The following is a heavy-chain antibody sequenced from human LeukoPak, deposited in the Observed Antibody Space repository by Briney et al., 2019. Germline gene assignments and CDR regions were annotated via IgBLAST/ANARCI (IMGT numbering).Heavy chain of an antibody. CDR1: EYSFVSYY. Sequence: VASVKVSCKASEYSFVSYYIHWVRQAPGEGLEWVGLIYPHDGTTNYAQKFQGRVTVTVDRSTTTFYMELSSLTSEDTAVYYCTRDRPHNWFDPWGQGTLVTVSP. J-gene: IGHJ5*02. V-gene: IGHV1-46*01. CDR3: TRDRPHNWFDP. CDR2: IYPHDGTT.